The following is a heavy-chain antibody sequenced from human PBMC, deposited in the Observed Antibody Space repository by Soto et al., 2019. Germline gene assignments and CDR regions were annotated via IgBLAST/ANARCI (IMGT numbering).Heavy chain of an antibody. D-gene: IGHD2-15*01. CDR3: ASPNAGYCSGGSCYALDY. CDR1: GGSISSGDYY. CDR2: IYYSGST. V-gene: IGHV4-30-4*01. J-gene: IGHJ4*02. Sequence: PSETLSLTCTVSGGSISSGDYYWSWIRRPPGKGLEWIGYIYYSGSTYYNPSLKSRVTISVDTSKNQFSLKLSSVTAADTAVYYCASPNAGYCSGGSCYALDYWGQGTLVTVSS.